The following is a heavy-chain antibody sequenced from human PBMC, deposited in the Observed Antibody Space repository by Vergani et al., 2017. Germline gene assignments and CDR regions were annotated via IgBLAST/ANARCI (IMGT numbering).Heavy chain of an antibody. V-gene: IGHV3-30*02. D-gene: IGHD3-16*01. J-gene: IGHJ4*02. CDR2: IQFDGSNQ. Sequence: QVQLVESGGGVVQRGGSLRLSCATSGFTLSNYDMQWIRQGPGKGLEFVAFIQFDGSNQYYGDSVKGRFTLSRDFSKNTLYLQMNSLRTDDTATYYCAKHFRGWGSDYWGGGTQVIVSS. CDR3: AKHFRGWGSDY. CDR1: GFTLSNYD.